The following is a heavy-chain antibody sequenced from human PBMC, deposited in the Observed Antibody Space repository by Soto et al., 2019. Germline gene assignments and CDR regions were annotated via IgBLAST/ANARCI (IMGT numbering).Heavy chain of an antibody. V-gene: IGHV4-4*08. J-gene: IGHJ6*02. CDR3: ARSAGRPREFFDYTGMAA. Sequence: PSETLSLTCPVSGASIRNYYWLWLRPLPGEGLEWIGHVYTPVESSYNPSLKSRVTISVDTSKSQFSLRLNSVTAADTAVYCSARSAGRPREFFDYTGMAAWGRGTTVTVS. CDR1: GASIRNYY. CDR2: VYTPVES. D-gene: IGHD3-10*01.